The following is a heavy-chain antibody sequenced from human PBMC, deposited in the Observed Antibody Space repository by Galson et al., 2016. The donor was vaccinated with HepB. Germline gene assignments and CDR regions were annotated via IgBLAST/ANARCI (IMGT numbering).Heavy chain of an antibody. D-gene: IGHD4-11*01. CDR3: ARDSRAQGLQRRGWFDP. CDR1: GGTSNTDT. J-gene: IGHJ5*02. Sequence: SVKVSCKAYGGTSNTDTFTWVRQAPGQGLEWMGRIIPILRKTTYAQRFQGRATITADTSATTVYMELTSLRSDDTAIYYCARDSRAQGLQRRGWFDPWGQGTLVTVSS. V-gene: IGHV1-69*08. CDR2: IIPILRKT.